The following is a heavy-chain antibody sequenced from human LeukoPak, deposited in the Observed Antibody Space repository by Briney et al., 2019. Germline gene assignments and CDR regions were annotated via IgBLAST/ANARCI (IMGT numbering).Heavy chain of an antibody. J-gene: IGHJ4*02. CDR2: TYYRSKWYT. D-gene: IGHD1-1*01. CDR3: ARTTGTFDC. Sequence: SQTLSLTCAISGDSVTSKSAAWNWIRQSPSIGLEWLGRTYYRSKWYTEFAPSVKSRIAINPDTSKNQFFLQLKSVTAEDTAVYYCARTTGTFDCWGQGTLVTVSS. CDR1: GDSVTSKSAA. V-gene: IGHV6-1*01.